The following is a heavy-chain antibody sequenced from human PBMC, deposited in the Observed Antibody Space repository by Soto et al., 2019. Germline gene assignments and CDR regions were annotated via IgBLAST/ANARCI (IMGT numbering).Heavy chain of an antibody. D-gene: IGHD3-9*01. V-gene: IGHV3-74*01. CDR2: INSDGSST. CDR3: AREHPSLRYFDWLYSDYYYYGMDA. CDR1: GFTFSSYW. Sequence: GGSLRLSCAASGFTFSSYWMHWVRQAPGKGLVWVSRINSDGSSTSYADSVKGRFTISRDNAKNTLYLQMNSLRAEDTAVYYCAREHPSLRYFDWLYSDYYYYGMDAWGQGTTVTVSS. J-gene: IGHJ6*02.